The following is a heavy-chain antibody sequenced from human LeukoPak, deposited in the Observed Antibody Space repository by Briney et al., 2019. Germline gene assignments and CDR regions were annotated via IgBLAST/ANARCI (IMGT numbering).Heavy chain of an antibody. V-gene: IGHV3-23*01. J-gene: IGHJ4*02. CDR2: ISGSGGST. CDR1: GFTFSSYA. CDR3: AKQVLTGGLIDY. D-gene: IGHD3-9*01. Sequence: GGSLRLSCAASGFTFSSYAMSWGRQAPGKGLEGVSAISGSGGSTYYADSVKGRFTISRDNSKNTLYLQMNSLRAEDTAVYYCAKQVLTGGLIDYWGQGTLVTVSS.